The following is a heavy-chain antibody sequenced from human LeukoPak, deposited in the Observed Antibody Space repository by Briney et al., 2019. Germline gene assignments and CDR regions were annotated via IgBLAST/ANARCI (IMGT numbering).Heavy chain of an antibody. D-gene: IGHD2-2*01. CDR2: IDPSGGST. CDR1: GYTFTSYY. Sequence: ASVKVSCKASGYTFTSYYMHWVRQAPGQGLEWMGIIDPSGGSTSYAQKFQGRVTMTRDMSTSTVYMELSSLRSEDTAVYYCARDIVVVPAAKIYNWFDPWGQGTLVTVSS. CDR3: ARDIVVVPAAKIYNWFDP. V-gene: IGHV1-46*01. J-gene: IGHJ5*02.